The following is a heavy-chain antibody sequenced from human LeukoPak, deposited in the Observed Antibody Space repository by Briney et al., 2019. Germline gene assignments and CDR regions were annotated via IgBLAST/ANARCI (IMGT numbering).Heavy chain of an antibody. CDR1: GFTFSSYG. D-gene: IGHD2-15*01. CDR3: ARADPYCSGGSCSSFAY. V-gene: IGHV3-30*03. Sequence: GGSLRLSCAASGFTFSSYGMHWVRQAPGKGLEWVAVISYDGSNKYYADSVKGRFTISRDNSKNTLYLQMNSLRAEDTAVYYCARADPYCSGGSCSSFAYWGQGTLVTVSS. CDR2: ISYDGSNK. J-gene: IGHJ4*02.